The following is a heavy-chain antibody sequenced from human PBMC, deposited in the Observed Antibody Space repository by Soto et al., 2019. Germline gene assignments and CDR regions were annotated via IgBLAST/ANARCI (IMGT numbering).Heavy chain of an antibody. D-gene: IGHD6-19*01. Sequence: SETLSLTCTVSGGSISSSFYWGWIRQPPGKGLEWIGSIYGTGNTYYNPSLKGRVTISADTSKNQFFLNLISVTAADTAVYYCRSSSRYSTDVWGQGATVTVSS. V-gene: IGHV4-39*01. CDR3: RSSSRYSTDV. CDR1: GGSISSSFY. J-gene: IGHJ6*02. CDR2: IYGTGNT.